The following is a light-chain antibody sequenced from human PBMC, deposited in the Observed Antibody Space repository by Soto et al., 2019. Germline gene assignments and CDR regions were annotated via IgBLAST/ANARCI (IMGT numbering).Light chain of an antibody. CDR3: QQYDNSPQT. CDR2: GAS. Sequence: EIVLTQSPATLSVSPGESATLSCRASQTIISNYLAWYQQKPGQAPRLLFYGASSRATGVPDRFSGSGSGTDFTLTISRLEPEDFAVYYCQQYDNSPQTFGQGTKVDI. V-gene: IGKV3-20*01. CDR1: QTIISNY. J-gene: IGKJ1*01.